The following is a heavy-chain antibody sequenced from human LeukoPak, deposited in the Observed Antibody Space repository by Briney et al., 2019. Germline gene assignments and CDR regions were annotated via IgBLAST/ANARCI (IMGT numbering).Heavy chain of an antibody. CDR3: ASLYGSGSYYPSDY. D-gene: IGHD3-10*01. CDR2: IYSSGST. Sequence: PSETLSLTCTVSGGSISSSNYYWGWIRQPPGKGLEWIGNIYSSGSTYYTPSLKSRVTMSVDTSKDQFSLKLSSVTAADTAVYYCASLYGSGSYYPSDYLGQGILVTVPS. V-gene: IGHV4-39*07. J-gene: IGHJ4*02. CDR1: GGSISSSNYY.